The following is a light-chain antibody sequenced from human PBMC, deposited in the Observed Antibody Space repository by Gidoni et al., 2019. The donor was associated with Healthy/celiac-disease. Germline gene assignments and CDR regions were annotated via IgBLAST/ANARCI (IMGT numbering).Light chain of an antibody. CDR1: QSLLHSNGYNY. J-gene: IGKJ5*01. CDR2: LGS. Sequence: DIVMTQSPLSLPVTPGEPASISCRSSQSLLHSNGYNYLDWYLQKPGKSTQLLVYLGSNRASGVPDRSSGSGSGTDFTLKISRVEAEDVGVYYCMQALQTPGVTFGQGTRLEIK. V-gene: IGKV2-28*01. CDR3: MQALQTPGVT.